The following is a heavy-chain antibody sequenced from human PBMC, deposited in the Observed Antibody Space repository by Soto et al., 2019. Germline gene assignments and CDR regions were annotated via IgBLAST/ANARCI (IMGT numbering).Heavy chain of an antibody. D-gene: IGHD4-17*01. CDR2: IGSSSSYI. V-gene: IGHV3-21*01. J-gene: IGHJ6*02. CDR1: GFTFSSYS. CDR3: ARDTVPLHFYYYYGMDV. Sequence: EVPLVESGGGLVKPGGSLRLSCAASGFTFSSYSMNWVRQAPGKGLEWVSSIGSSSSYIYYADSLKGRFAISRDNAKNSLYLQMNSLRAEDTSVYYCARDTVPLHFYYYYGMDVWGQGTTVTVSS.